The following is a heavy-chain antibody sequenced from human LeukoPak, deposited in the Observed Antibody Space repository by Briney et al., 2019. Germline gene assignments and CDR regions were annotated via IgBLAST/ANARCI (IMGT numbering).Heavy chain of an antibody. CDR2: INTKSGRT. Sequence: ASVKVSCKTSGYSFTDYYIHRVRQAPGQGLEWMGWINTKSGRTSSARKFQGRVTMTRGPSITTVYMDMAWLTSDDTAIYFCARADFIDAGPYLIGPWGQGTLVTVSS. CDR1: GYSFTDYY. V-gene: IGHV1-2*02. CDR3: ARADFIDAGPYLIGP. J-gene: IGHJ5*02. D-gene: IGHD3-3*01.